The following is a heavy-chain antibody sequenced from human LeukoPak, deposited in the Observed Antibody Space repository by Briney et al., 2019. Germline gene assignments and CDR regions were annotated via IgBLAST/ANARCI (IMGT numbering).Heavy chain of an antibody. Sequence: PGGSLRLSCAASGFTFSSYEMNWVRQAPGKGLEWVSYISSSGSTIYYADSVKGRFTTSRDNAKNSLYLQMNSLRAEDTAVYYCARAARRYSGYNYWGQGTLVTVSS. CDR3: ARAARRYSGYNY. J-gene: IGHJ4*02. D-gene: IGHD5-12*01. CDR1: GFTFSSYE. CDR2: ISSSGSTI. V-gene: IGHV3-48*03.